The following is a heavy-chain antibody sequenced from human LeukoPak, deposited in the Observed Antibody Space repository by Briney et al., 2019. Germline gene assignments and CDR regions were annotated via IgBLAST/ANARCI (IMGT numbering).Heavy chain of an antibody. V-gene: IGHV5-51*01. Sequence: PGESLTISCKTSGYTFTSYWNGWVRQTPGKGLECMVVIFPRDSDVRYSPSFQGQVTISADKSTNTAYLHWGSLKASDSAMYYCVRSLPGTLLRGYGMDVWGPGTTVTVS. CDR1: GYTFTSYW. CDR3: VRSLPGTLLRGYGMDV. D-gene: IGHD3-10*01. J-gene: IGHJ6*02. CDR2: IFPRDSDV.